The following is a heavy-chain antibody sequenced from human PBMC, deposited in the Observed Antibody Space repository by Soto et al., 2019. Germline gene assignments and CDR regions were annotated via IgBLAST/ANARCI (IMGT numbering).Heavy chain of an antibody. CDR1: GYTFTGYY. V-gene: IGHV1-2*02. D-gene: IGHD2-2*01. CDR2: INPNSGGT. J-gene: IGHJ6*02. Sequence: ASVKVSCKASGYTFTGYYMDWVRQAPGQGLERMVWINPNSGGTNYAQKFQGRVTMTRDTSISTAYMELSRLKSDAQAVYYCAKPTITSVRSSMSYGRDVWGQGCT. CDR3: AKPTITSVRSSMSYGRDV.